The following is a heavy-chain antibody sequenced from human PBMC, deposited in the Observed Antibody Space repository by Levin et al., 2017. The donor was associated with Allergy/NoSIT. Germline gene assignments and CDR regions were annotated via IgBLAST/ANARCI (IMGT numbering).Heavy chain of an antibody. CDR1: GGSISSYY. CDR3: ARDGLYSGSYSGDNWFDP. Sequence: SETLSLTCTVSGGSISSYYWSWIRQPAGKGLEWIGRIYTSGSTNYNPSLKSRVTMSVDTSKNQFSLKLSSVTAADTAVYYCARDGLYSGSYSGDNWFDPWGQGTLVTVSS. J-gene: IGHJ5*02. D-gene: IGHD1-26*01. CDR2: IYTSGST. V-gene: IGHV4-4*07.